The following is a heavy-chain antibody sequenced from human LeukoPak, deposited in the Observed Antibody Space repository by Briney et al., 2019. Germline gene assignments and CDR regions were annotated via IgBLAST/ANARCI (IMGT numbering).Heavy chain of an antibody. J-gene: IGHJ4*02. Sequence: SETLSLTCTVSGGSVSSGSYYWSWIRQPPGKGLEWIGYIYYSGSTNYNPPLKSRVTISVDTSKNQFSLKLSSVTAADTAVYYCARGETYYYDSSGYRNFDYWGQGTLVTVSS. CDR3: ARGETYYYDSSGYRNFDY. D-gene: IGHD3-22*01. CDR1: GGSVSSGSYY. CDR2: IYYSGST. V-gene: IGHV4-61*01.